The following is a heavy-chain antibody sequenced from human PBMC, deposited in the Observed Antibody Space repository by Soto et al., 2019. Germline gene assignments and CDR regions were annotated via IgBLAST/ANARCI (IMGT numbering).Heavy chain of an antibody. Sequence: QVQLVQSGAEVKKPGSSVKVSCKASGGTLSSYAISWVRQAPGQGLEWMGGIIPIFGTANYAQKFQGRVTITADESTSTAYMELSSLRSEDTAVYYCARAGGSYCRDCDYYYGMDVWGQGTTVTVSS. J-gene: IGHJ6*02. CDR3: ARAGGSYCRDCDYYYGMDV. CDR2: IIPIFGTA. V-gene: IGHV1-69*01. D-gene: IGHD1-26*01. CDR1: GGTLSSYA.